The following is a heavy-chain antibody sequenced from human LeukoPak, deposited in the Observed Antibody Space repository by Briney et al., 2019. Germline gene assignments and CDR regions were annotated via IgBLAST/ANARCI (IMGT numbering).Heavy chain of an antibody. Sequence: GASVKVSCKASGYTFTSYGISWVRQAPGQGLEWMGWISAYNGNTNYAQKLQGRVTMTTDTSTSTAYMELRSLRSDDTAVYYCARDIEKGRGYSYGSFDYWGQGTLVTVSS. D-gene: IGHD5-18*01. J-gene: IGHJ4*02. CDR2: ISAYNGNT. CDR3: ARDIEKGRGYSYGSFDY. CDR1: GYTFTSYG. V-gene: IGHV1-18*01.